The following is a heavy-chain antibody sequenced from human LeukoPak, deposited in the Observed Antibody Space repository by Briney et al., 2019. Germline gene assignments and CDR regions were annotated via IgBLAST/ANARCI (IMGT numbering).Heavy chain of an antibody. Sequence: PSETLSLTCTVSGGSISSSSSYWGWIRQPPGKGLEWIGSIYYSGSTYYNPSLKSRVTISVDTSKNQFSLKLSSVTAADTAVYYCARLTYYYGSGSGDYWGQGTLVTVSS. V-gene: IGHV4-39*01. J-gene: IGHJ4*02. CDR1: GGSISSSSSY. D-gene: IGHD3-10*01. CDR2: IYYSGST. CDR3: ARLTYYYGSGSGDY.